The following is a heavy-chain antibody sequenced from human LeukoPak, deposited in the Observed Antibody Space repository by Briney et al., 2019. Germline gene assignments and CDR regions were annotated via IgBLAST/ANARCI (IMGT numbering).Heavy chain of an antibody. J-gene: IGHJ3*02. D-gene: IGHD3-10*01. CDR1: GGSFSGYY. CDR2: INHSGST. Sequence: PSETLSLTCAVYGGSFSGYYWSWIRQPPGKGLEWIGEINHSGSTNYNPSLKSRVTILVDTSKNQFSLKLSSVTAADTAVYYCASRITMVRDSNARAFDIWGQGTMVTVSS. V-gene: IGHV4-34*01. CDR3: ASRITMVRDSNARAFDI.